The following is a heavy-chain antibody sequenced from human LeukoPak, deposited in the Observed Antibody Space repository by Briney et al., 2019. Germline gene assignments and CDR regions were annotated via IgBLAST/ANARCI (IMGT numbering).Heavy chain of an antibody. CDR1: GFTFSSYA. D-gene: IGHD6-19*01. J-gene: IGHJ4*02. CDR3: AKDPKARFSSGWYYFDY. Sequence: GGSLRLSCAASGFTFSSYAMSWVRQAPGKGLEWVSAISGSGGSTYYADSVKGRFTISRDNSKNTLYLQMNSLRAEDTAVYHCAKDPKARFSSGWYYFDYWGQGTLVTVSS. V-gene: IGHV3-23*01. CDR2: ISGSGGST.